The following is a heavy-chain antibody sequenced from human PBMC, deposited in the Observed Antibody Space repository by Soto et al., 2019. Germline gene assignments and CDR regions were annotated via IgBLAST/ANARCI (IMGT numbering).Heavy chain of an antibody. V-gene: IGHV3-20*04. D-gene: IGHD3-10*01. CDR3: ARDLSITAEPFDC. Sequence: EVQLVESGGGVVRPGGSLRLSCTASGFTFDHYGMSWVRQGPGKGLEWVATINWDGTSIGYADSVKGRFTISRDNAKNSLYLKMNSLRAEDTASYYCARDLSITAEPFDCWGQGTLVTVSS. CDR2: INWDGTSI. J-gene: IGHJ4*02. CDR1: GFTFDHYG.